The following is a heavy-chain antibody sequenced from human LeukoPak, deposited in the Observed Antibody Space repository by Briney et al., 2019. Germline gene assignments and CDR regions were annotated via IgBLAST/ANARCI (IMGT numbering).Heavy chain of an antibody. CDR3: ARDPYSGSYSPAVYYYYMDV. CDR1: GFTFNSYN. D-gene: IGHD1-26*01. Sequence: GGSLRLSCAASGFTFNSYNMNWVRQAPGKGLEWVSSTTSSSSYIYYADSVKGRFTISRDNAKNSLYLQMDSLRAEDTAVYYCARDPYSGSYSPAVYYYYMDVWGKGTTVTVSS. CDR2: TTSSSSYI. J-gene: IGHJ6*03. V-gene: IGHV3-21*06.